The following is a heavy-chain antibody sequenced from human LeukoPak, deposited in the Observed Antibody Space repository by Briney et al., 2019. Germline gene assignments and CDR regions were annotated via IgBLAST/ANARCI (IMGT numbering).Heavy chain of an antibody. Sequence: SETLSLTCAVYGWSFNDYYWNWIRQPPGKGLEWIGEINARGDTNYNPSLKSRVNVSVDTSKKQFSLRLTSMIAADTALYYCARGQVPAARGYNWFDPWGQGTLVTVSS. D-gene: IGHD2-2*01. CDR2: INARGDT. J-gene: IGHJ5*02. CDR3: ARGQVPAARGYNWFDP. CDR1: GWSFNDYY. V-gene: IGHV4-34*01.